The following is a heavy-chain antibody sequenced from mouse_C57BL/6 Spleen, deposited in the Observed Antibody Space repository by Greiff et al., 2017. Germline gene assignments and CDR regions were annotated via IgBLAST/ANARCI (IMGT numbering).Heavy chain of an antibody. J-gene: IGHJ1*03. V-gene: IGHV5-17*01. D-gene: IGHD1-1*01. Sequence: EVKLVESGGGLVKPGGSLKLSCAASGFTFSDYGMHWVRQAPEKGLEWVAYISSGSSTIYYADTVKGRFTISRDNAKNTLFLQMTSLRSKDTAMYYCANNCYGSSYGWYCDVWGTGTTVTVSS. CDR2: ISSGSSTI. CDR3: ANNCYGSSYGWYCDV. CDR1: GFTFSDYG.